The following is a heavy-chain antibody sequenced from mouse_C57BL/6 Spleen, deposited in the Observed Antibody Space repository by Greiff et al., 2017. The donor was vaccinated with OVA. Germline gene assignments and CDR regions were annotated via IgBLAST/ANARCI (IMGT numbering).Heavy chain of an antibody. CDR2: IYPRSGNT. D-gene: IGHD2-4*01. J-gene: IGHJ3*01. CDR3: ARSNYDYDWFAY. CDR1: GYTFTSYG. V-gene: IGHV1-81*01. Sequence: LVESGAELARPGASVKLSCKASGYTFTSYGISWVKQRTGQGLEWIGEIYPRSGNTYYNEKFKGKATLTADKSSSTAYMELRSLTSEDSAVYFCARSNYDYDWFAYWGQGTLVTVSA.